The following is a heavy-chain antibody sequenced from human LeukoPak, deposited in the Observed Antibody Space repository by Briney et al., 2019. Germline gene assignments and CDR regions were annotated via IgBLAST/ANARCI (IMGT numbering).Heavy chain of an antibody. CDR3: ARDTVLDWLLNYFDY. CDR1: GFTFSSYS. J-gene: IGHJ4*02. V-gene: IGHV3-48*04. D-gene: IGHD3-9*01. Sequence: GGSLRLSCAASGFTFSSYSMNWVRQAPGKGLEWVSYISSSSSTIYYADSVKGRFTISRDNAKNSLYLQMNSLRAEGTAVYYCARDTVLDWLLNYFDYWGQGTLVTVSS. CDR2: ISSSSSTI.